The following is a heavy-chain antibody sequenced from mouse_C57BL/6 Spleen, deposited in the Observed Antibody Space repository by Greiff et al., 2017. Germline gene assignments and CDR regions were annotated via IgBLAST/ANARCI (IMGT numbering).Heavy chain of an antibody. CDR1: GYAFSSSW. V-gene: IGHV1-82*01. CDR3: ARNWDGGDY. Sequence: VQLQQSGPELVKPGASVKISCKASGYAFSSSWLNWVKQRPGKGLEWIGRISPGEGDTNYNGKFKGKATLTADKSSSTAYMQLRSLTSEDSAVYFCARNWDGGDYWGQGTTLTVSS. CDR2: ISPGEGDT. J-gene: IGHJ2*01. D-gene: IGHD4-1*01.